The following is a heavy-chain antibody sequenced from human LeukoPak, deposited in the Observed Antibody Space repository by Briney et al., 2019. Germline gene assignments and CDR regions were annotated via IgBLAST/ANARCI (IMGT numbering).Heavy chain of an antibody. D-gene: IGHD1-26*01. CDR2: ISYDGNNK. J-gene: IGHJ4*02. V-gene: IGHV3-30*04. CDR1: GFTFSNYA. CDR3: ARDTGFSGTKYPDY. Sequence: GGSLRLSCAASGFTFSNYAIHWVRQAPGRGLEGVAVISYDGNNKYYADSVKGRFTISRDNSKNTLYLQMNSLRPEDTALYYCARDTGFSGTKYPDYWGQGTLVTVSS.